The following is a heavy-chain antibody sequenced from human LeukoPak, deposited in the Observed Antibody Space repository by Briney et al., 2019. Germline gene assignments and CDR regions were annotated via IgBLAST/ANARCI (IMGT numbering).Heavy chain of an antibody. Sequence: GGSLRLSCAASGFTFSSYSMNWVRQAPGKGLEWVSSISSSSSYIYYADSVKGRFTISRDNAKNSLYLQMNSLRAEDTAVYYCARDDEAVAGTFDYWGQGPLVTVSS. CDR3: ARDDEAVAGTFDY. D-gene: IGHD6-19*01. CDR2: ISSSSSYI. V-gene: IGHV3-21*01. CDR1: GFTFSSYS. J-gene: IGHJ4*02.